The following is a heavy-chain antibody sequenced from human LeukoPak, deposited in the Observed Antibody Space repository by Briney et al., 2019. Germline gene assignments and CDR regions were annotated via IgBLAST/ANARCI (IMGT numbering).Heavy chain of an antibody. CDR3: ARGGAARLHFQN. CDR1: GGSFSGYY. CDR2: INHSGST. J-gene: IGHJ1*01. V-gene: IGHV4-34*01. D-gene: IGHD6-6*01. Sequence: KPSETPSLTCAVYGGSFSGYYWSWIRQPPGKGLEWIGEINHSGSTNYNPSLKSRVTISVDTSKNQFSLNLNSVTAADTAVYYCARGGAARLHFQNWGQGTLVTVSS.